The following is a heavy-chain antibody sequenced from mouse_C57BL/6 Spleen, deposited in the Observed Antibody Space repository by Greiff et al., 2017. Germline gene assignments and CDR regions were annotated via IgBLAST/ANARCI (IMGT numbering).Heavy chain of an antibody. D-gene: IGHD2-10*01. Sequence: QVQLQQPGAELVKPGASVKMSCKASGYTFTSYWITWVKQRPGQGLEWIGDIYPGSGSTNYNEKFKSKATQTVDTSSTTAYLQLSSLTSEDSAVYYCARRPAYSQAMDYWGQGTSVTVSS. CDR3: ARRPAYSQAMDY. CDR1: GYTFTSYW. J-gene: IGHJ4*01. CDR2: IYPGSGST. V-gene: IGHV1-55*01.